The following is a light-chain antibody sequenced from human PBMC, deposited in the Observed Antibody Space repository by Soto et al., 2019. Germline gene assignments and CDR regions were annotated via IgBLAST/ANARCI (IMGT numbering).Light chain of an antibody. J-gene: IGLJ1*01. Sequence: QSVLTQPASVSGSPGQSITISCTGTSSDLGGYNLVSWYQQHPGKAPKLMIYEGTKRPSGVSHRFSGSKSGSTASLTISGLQAEDEADYYCCSFAHRTTFAGYVFGTGTKLTVL. CDR1: SSDLGGYNL. CDR2: EGT. CDR3: CSFAHRTTFAGYV. V-gene: IGLV2-23*03.